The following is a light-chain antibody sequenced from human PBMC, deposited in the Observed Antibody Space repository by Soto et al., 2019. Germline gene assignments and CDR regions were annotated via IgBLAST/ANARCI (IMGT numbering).Light chain of an antibody. CDR1: QSIRDW. Sequence: DIQMTQSPFSVSASVGDRVTLTCRASQSIRDWVAWYQQKPGKAPNLLIRDASILEGGVPSRFSGGGSGSEFTLTFSSLQPDDSATYFCQHYDSYSPWMFGQGTRVEIE. J-gene: IGKJ1*01. V-gene: IGKV1-5*01. CDR3: QHYDSYSPWM. CDR2: DAS.